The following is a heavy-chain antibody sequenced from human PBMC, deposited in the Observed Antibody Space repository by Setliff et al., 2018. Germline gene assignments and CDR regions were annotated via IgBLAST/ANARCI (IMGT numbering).Heavy chain of an antibody. D-gene: IGHD2-8*01. J-gene: IGHJ6*02. Sequence: PSETLSLTCTVSGASLRSGSNYWGWFRQPAGKGLEWIGRIYTDGTTNYNPSLKSRVSISADTSMNHFSLRVTSVSAADTAVYYCAKEHVVISFVTNTHHHYGMDVWGQGATVTVSS. CDR2: IYTDGTT. CDR3: AKEHVVISFVTNTHHHYGMDV. CDR1: GASLRSGSNY. V-gene: IGHV4-61*02.